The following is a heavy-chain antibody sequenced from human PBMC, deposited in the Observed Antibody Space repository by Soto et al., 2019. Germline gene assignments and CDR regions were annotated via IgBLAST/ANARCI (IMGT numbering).Heavy chain of an antibody. J-gene: IGHJ6*02. Sequence: PGGSLRLSCAASGFTFSSYAMSWVRQAPGKGLEWVSAISGSGGSTYYADSVKGRFTISRDNSKNTLYLQMNSLRAEDTTVYYCAKIGFCSGGSCSYYYYGMDVWGQGTTVTVSS. V-gene: IGHV3-23*01. CDR3: AKIGFCSGGSCSYYYYGMDV. CDR1: GFTFSSYA. D-gene: IGHD2-15*01. CDR2: ISGSGGST.